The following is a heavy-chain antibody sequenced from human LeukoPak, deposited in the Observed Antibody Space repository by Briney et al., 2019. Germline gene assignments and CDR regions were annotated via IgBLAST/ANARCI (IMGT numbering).Heavy chain of an antibody. CDR2: ISSSGSTI. CDR3: ARVIGYYDSSGYSDY. D-gene: IGHD3-22*01. J-gene: IGHJ4*02. CDR1: GFTFSSYE. V-gene: IGHV3-48*03. Sequence: GGSLRLSCAASGFTFSSYEMNWVRQAPGKGVEWVSYISSSGSTIYYAGSVKGRFTISRDNAKNSLYLQMNSLRAEHTAVYYCARVIGYYDSSGYSDYWGQGTLVTVSS.